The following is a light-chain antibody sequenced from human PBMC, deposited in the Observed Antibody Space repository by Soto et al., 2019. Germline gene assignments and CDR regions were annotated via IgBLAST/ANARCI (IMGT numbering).Light chain of an antibody. V-gene: IGKV3-20*01. CDR2: GAS. CDR3: QRYGSSRWT. CDR1: QSVSSSY. Sequence: EIVLTQSPGTLSLSPGERATLSCRASQSVSSSYLAWYQQKPGQAPRLLIYGASSRATGIPDRFSGSGSGTDASLTVSGLEPEDSAVYHCQRYGSSRWTFGQGTKVE. J-gene: IGKJ1*01.